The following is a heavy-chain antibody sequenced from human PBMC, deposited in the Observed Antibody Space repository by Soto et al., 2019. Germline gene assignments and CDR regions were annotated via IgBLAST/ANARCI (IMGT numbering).Heavy chain of an antibody. V-gene: IGHV3-33*01. D-gene: IGHD2-15*01. J-gene: IGHJ4*02. CDR3: AREEGVVARAFDY. Sequence: QVQLVESGGGVVQPGRSLRLSCVASGFTFSSYGMHWVRQAPGKGLEWVAIIWHDGSNKYYADSVKGRFTVSRDNSKNTPYLEMNSLRAEDTAVYYCAREEGVVARAFDYWGQGILVTVSS. CDR2: IWHDGSNK. CDR1: GFTFSSYG.